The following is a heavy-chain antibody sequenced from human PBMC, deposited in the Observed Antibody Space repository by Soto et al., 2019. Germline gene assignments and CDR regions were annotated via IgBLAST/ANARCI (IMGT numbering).Heavy chain of an antibody. Sequence: WASVKVSCKASGYTFTDYYVHWVRQAPGQGLEWMGWINPKSGGTKFAQKFQGRVTMIRDTSINTVYMEMSSLIFDDTAVYYCARAGVAAPRSGEYAMDVWGQGTTVTVSS. CDR2: INPKSGGT. CDR3: ARAGVAAPRSGEYAMDV. V-gene: IGHV1-2*02. J-gene: IGHJ6*02. CDR1: GYTFTDYY. D-gene: IGHD1-26*01.